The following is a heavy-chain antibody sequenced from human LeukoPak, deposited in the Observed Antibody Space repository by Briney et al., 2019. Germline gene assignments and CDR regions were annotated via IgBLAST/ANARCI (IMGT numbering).Heavy chain of an antibody. CDR2: ITGDGGST. Sequence: GGSLRLSCAASGFTFDDYAMHWVRQGPGKGLEWVSLITGDGGSTYYADSVKGRFTISRYNNKNSLFLQMNSLRTEDTALYFFAKTHPSSGWRNFYFWGQGTLVTVSS. CDR3: AKTHPSSGWRNFYF. J-gene: IGHJ4*02. D-gene: IGHD6-19*01. CDR1: GFTFDDYA. V-gene: IGHV3-43*02.